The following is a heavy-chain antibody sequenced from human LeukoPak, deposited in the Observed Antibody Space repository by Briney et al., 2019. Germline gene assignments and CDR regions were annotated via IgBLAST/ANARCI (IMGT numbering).Heavy chain of an antibody. CDR3: ARGASGYDPVDY. V-gene: IGHV1-18*04. CDR2: ISAYNGHT. Sequence: AASVKVSCKAFGYTFTGYWMHWVRQAPGQGLEWMGWISAYNGHTNYAQKLQGRVTMTADTSTSTAYMELRSLRSDDTAVYYCARGASGYDPVDYWGQGTLVTVSS. D-gene: IGHD5-12*01. J-gene: IGHJ4*02. CDR1: GYTFTGYW.